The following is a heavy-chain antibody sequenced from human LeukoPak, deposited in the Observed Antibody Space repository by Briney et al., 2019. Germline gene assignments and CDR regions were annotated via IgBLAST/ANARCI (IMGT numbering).Heavy chain of an antibody. CDR3: ARGKVVTMVRGVIITYFDY. CDR1: GYTFTSYY. CDR2: INPSGGST. D-gene: IGHD3-10*01. Sequence: GASVKVSCKSSGYTFTSYYMHWVRQAPGQGLEWMGIINPSGGSTSYAQKFQGRVTMTRDTSTSTVYMELSRLRSEDTAVYYCARGKVVTMVRGVIITYFDYWGQGTLVTVSS. V-gene: IGHV1-46*01. J-gene: IGHJ4*02.